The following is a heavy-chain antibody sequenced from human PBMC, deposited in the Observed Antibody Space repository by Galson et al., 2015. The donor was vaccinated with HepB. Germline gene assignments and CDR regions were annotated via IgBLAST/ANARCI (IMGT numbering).Heavy chain of an antibody. CDR2: IIPILGIA. V-gene: IGHV1-69*04. J-gene: IGHJ3*02. Sequence: SCKASGGTFSSCTISWVRQAPGQGLEWMGRIIPILGIANYAQKFQGRVTITADKSTSTAYMELSSLRAEDTAVYYCARDLAVAGTRPFDAFDIWGQGTMVTVSS. CDR1: GGTFSSCT. CDR3: ARDLAVAGTRPFDAFDI. D-gene: IGHD6-19*01.